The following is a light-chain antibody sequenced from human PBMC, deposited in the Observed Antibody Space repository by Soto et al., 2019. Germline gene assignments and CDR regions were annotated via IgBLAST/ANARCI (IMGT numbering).Light chain of an antibody. CDR2: KAS. V-gene: IGKV1-5*03. J-gene: IGKJ1*01. CDR3: QQYNSYWT. Sequence: DIQMTQSPSTLSASVGDRVTITCRASHSISTWLAWYQQKPGKAPKLLIYKASSLQIGVPSRFSGSGSGTEFTLTIRSLQPDDSATYYCQQYNSYWTFGQGTKVEIK. CDR1: HSISTW.